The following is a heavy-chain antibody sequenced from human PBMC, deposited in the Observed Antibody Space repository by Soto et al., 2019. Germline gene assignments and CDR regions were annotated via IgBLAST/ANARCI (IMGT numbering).Heavy chain of an antibody. Sequence: WEALRHTCAVSGSTISGCSWSWFRKAPGKGLEWIGRIYATGTTDYNPSLKSRVMMSVDTSKKQFSLKLRSVTAADTAVDFCGKDGPKQLRDRVDPLG. CDR2: IYATGTT. CDR3: GKDGPKQLRDRVDP. CDR1: GSTISGCS. J-gene: IGHJ5*02. D-gene: IGHD6-19*01. V-gene: IGHV4-4*07.